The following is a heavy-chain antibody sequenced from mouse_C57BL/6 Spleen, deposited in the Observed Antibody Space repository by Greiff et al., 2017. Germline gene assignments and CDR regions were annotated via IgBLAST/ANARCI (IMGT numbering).Heavy chain of an antibody. Sequence: VQLQQSGAELVRPGTSVKVSCKASGYAFTNYLIEWVKQRPGQGLEWIGVINPGRGGTTYNEKFKGKATLTADKSSSTAYMQLSSLTSEDSEVYFCARRKDYDYDGEAMDYWGQGTSVTVSS. D-gene: IGHD2-4*01. CDR1: GYAFTNYL. CDR2: INPGRGGT. J-gene: IGHJ4*01. V-gene: IGHV1-54*01. CDR3: ARRKDYDYDGEAMDY.